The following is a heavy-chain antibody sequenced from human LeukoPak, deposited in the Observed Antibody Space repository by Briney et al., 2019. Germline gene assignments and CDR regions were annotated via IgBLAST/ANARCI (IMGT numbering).Heavy chain of an antibody. J-gene: IGHJ4*02. CDR3: AKDKGAMNSALDY. D-gene: IGHD3-10*01. V-gene: IGHV3-30*18. CDR1: GFTFSNHG. CDR2: ISYDENVK. Sequence: GGSLRLSCAAYGFTFSNHGMHWVRQAPGKGLEWVAFISYDENVKYYPDSVRGRFTISRGNSKNTLYFQMNSLKPEDTAVYYCAKDKGAMNSALDYWGRGTLVTVSS.